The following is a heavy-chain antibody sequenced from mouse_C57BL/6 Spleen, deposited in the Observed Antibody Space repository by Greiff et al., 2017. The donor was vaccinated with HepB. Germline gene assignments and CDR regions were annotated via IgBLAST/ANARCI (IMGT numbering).Heavy chain of an antibody. CDR2: IYPGDGDT. CDR1: GYAFSSSW. Sequence: VQLVESGPELVKPGASVKISCKASGYAFSSSWMNWVKQRPGKGLEWIGRIYPGDGDTNYNGKFKGKATLTADKSSSTAYMQLSSLTSEDSAVYFCARLGSPYWYFDVWGTGTTVTVSS. V-gene: IGHV1-82*01. CDR3: ARLGSPYWYFDV. J-gene: IGHJ1*03.